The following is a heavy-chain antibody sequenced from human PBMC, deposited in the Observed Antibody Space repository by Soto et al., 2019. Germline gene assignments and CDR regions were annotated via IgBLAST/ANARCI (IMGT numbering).Heavy chain of an antibody. CDR2: IKSKTDGGTT. D-gene: IGHD6-13*01. J-gene: IGHJ6*02. CDR1: GFTFSNAW. V-gene: IGHV3-15*07. CDR3: TTWYSSSLYYYYYGMDV. Sequence: GGSLRLSCAASGFTFSNAWMNWVRQAPGKGLEWVGRIKSKTDGGTTDYAAPVKGRFTISRDDSKNTLYLQMNSLKTEDTAVYYCTTWYSSSLYYYYYGMDVWGQGTTVTVSS.